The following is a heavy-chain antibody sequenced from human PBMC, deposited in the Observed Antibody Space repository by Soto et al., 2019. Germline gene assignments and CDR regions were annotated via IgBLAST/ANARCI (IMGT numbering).Heavy chain of an antibody. CDR3: ARVSLVGATTLYYYYGMDV. D-gene: IGHD1-26*01. CDR1: GGTFSSYA. CDR2: IIPIFGTA. J-gene: IGHJ6*02. Sequence: SVKVSCKASGGTFSSYAISWARQAPGQGLEWMGGIIPIFGTANYAQKFQGRVTITADESTSTAYMELSSLRSEDTAVYYCARVSLVGATTLYYYYGMDVWGQGTTVTVSS. V-gene: IGHV1-69*13.